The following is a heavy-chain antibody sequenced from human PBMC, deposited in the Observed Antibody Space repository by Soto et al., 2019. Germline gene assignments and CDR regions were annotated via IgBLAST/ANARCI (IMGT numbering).Heavy chain of an antibody. CDR3: ATPRWGRSDY. Sequence: SETLSLTCAVYGGSFSGYYWSWIRQPPGKGLEWIGEINHSGSTNYNPSFKSRVTISVDTSKNQFSLKLSSVAAADTAVYYCATPRWGRSDYWGQGTLVTVSS. J-gene: IGHJ4*02. CDR2: INHSGST. V-gene: IGHV4-34*01. CDR1: GGSFSGYY. D-gene: IGHD1-26*01.